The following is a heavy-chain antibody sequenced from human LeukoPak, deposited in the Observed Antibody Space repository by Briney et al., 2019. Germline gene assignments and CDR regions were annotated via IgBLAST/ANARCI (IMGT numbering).Heavy chain of an antibody. CDR2: IYPRDSRT. D-gene: IGHD2-2*01. J-gene: IGHJ4*02. CDR1: GYSFSSYW. CDR3: ARHLSDITSSPNY. V-gene: IGHV5-51*01. Sequence: GESLKISCKGSGYSFSSYWVAWVRQMPGKGLEWMGVIYPRDSRTTYSPSFQDQVTISADKPISTAYRQWTSLKASDTAMYYCARHLSDITSSPNYWGPGTLVTVSS.